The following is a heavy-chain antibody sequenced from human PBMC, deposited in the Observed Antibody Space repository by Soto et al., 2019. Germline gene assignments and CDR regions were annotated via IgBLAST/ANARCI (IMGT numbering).Heavy chain of an antibody. CDR3: ARERADY. V-gene: IGHV3-30-3*01. Sequence: VQLLESGGGVVQPGRSLRLSCAASGVSSSSYAMHWVRQAPGKGLEWVAVISYDGSNKYYADSVKGRFTISRDNSKNTLYLQMNTLRGDDTAVFYCARERADYWGQGTLVTVSS. J-gene: IGHJ4*02. CDR1: GVSSSSYA. CDR2: ISYDGSNK.